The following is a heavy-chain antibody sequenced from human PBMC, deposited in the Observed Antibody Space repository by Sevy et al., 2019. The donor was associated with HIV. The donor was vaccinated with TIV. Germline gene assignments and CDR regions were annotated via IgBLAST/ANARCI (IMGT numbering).Heavy chain of an antibody. CDR1: GFTFSSYA. CDR3: ARGGAFWSGYTDY. D-gene: IGHD3-3*01. Sequence: GVSLRLSCAASGFTFSSYAMHWVRQAPGKGLECVAAINSNGVTTYYADSVKGRFTISRDNSKNTLYLQMGSLRAEDMAVYYCARGGAFWSGYTDYWGQGTLVTVSS. J-gene: IGHJ4*02. CDR2: INSNGVTT. V-gene: IGHV3-64*02.